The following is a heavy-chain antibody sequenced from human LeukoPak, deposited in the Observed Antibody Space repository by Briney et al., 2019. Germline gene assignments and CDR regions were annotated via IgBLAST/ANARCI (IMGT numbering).Heavy chain of an antibody. J-gene: IGHJ4*02. Sequence: QTGGSLRLSCAASGFTFSNYAMSWVRQAPGKGLEWVSAITGSGGNTYYADSVKGRFTISRDNSKNTLYLQMNSLRDEDTAVYCCAKWGDFDVLTGYYVPDFWGQGTLVTVSS. D-gene: IGHD3-9*01. CDR3: AKWGDFDVLTGYYVPDF. CDR2: ITGSGGNT. CDR1: GFTFSNYA. V-gene: IGHV3-23*01.